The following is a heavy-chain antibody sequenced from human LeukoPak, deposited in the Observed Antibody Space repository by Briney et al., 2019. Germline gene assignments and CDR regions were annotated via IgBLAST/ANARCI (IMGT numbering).Heavy chain of an antibody. CDR3: AALQPSDRNPL. CDR2: ISGGGSST. D-gene: IGHD2-15*01. J-gene: IGHJ4*02. Sequence: GGSLRLSCAASGFTFRSYAMSWVRQAPGKGLEWVSTISGGGSSTYYADSVKGRFTISRDNSKNTLYLQMNSLRAEDTAVYYCAALQPSDRNPLWGQGTLVTVSS. CDR1: GFTFRSYA. V-gene: IGHV3-23*01.